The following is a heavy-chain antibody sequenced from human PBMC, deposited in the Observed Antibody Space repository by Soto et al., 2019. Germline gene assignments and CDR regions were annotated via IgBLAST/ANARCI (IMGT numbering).Heavy chain of an antibody. CDR2: TYYRSQWYN. Sequence: SQTLSLTCDISGDSVSSNSAAWNCISQSPSRCLEWLGRTYYRSQWYNDYAPSVKSRININTDTSKNQFTLQLNSVTPEDTAVYFCVRDEGWLDFDYWGQGTLVTVSS. CDR1: GDSVSSNSAA. CDR3: VRDEGWLDFDY. J-gene: IGHJ4*02. D-gene: IGHD5-18*01. V-gene: IGHV6-1*01.